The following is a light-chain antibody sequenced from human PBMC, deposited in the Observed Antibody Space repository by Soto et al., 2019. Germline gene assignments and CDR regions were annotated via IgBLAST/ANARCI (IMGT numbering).Light chain of an antibody. J-gene: IGKJ4*01. V-gene: IGKV3-11*01. Sequence: EIVLTQSPATLSLSPGERATLSCRASQSVSSDLAWYQQKSGQAPRLLIYNAFNRATGIPARFSGSGSGTDFTLTISSLEPEDFAVYYCQQRSNWPLTFGGGTKVDIK. CDR2: NAF. CDR1: QSVSSD. CDR3: QQRSNWPLT.